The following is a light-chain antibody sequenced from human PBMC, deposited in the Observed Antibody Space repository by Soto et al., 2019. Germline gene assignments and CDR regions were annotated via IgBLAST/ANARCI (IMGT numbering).Light chain of an antibody. Sequence: QSVLTQPASVSGSLGQSITISCTGTSSDFGASNYVSWYQQYPGKAPKLMLYEVSVRPSGVSNRFSGSKSGNTASLTISGLQAEDEADYYCSSYTSTILYVFGTGTK. CDR3: SSYTSTILYV. CDR2: EVS. V-gene: IGLV2-14*01. CDR1: SSDFGASNY. J-gene: IGLJ1*01.